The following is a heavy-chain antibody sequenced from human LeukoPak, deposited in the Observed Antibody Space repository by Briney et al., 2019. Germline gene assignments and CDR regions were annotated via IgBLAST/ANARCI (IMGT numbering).Heavy chain of an antibody. D-gene: IGHD6-19*01. CDR1: GYTLTELS. CDR2: FDPEDGET. Sequence: GASVKVSCKVSGYTLTELSMHWVRQAPGKGLEWMGGFDPEDGETIYAQKFRGRVTMTEDTSTDTAYMELSSLRSEDTAVYYCATIGAVAGPLDYWGQGTLVTVSS. CDR3: ATIGAVAGPLDY. J-gene: IGHJ4*02. V-gene: IGHV1-24*01.